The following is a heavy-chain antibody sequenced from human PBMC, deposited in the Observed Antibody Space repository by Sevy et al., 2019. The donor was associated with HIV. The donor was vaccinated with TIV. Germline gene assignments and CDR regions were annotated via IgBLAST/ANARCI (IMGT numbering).Heavy chain of an antibody. D-gene: IGHD3-10*01. J-gene: IGHJ3*02. V-gene: IGHV4-31*03. CDR1: GGSISSGGYY. Sequence: SETLSLTCTVSGGSISSGGYYWSWIRQHPGKGLEWIGYIYYSGSTYYNPSLKSRVTISVDTSKNQFSLKLSSVTAADTAVYYCASSSAREITMVRGNAFDIWGQGTMVTVSS. CDR2: IYYSGST. CDR3: ASSSAREITMVRGNAFDI.